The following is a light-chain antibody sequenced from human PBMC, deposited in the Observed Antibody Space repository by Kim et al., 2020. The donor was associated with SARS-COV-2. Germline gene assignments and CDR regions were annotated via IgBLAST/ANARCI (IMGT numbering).Light chain of an antibody. Sequence: GQSITISCIGSSSDIGGYKSVSWYQQHPGKPPKLMISDVTKRPSGVSNRCSGSKSGNTASLTISGLQADDEADYYCSSYTAASTWVFGGGTKVTVL. CDR3: SSYTAASTWV. CDR1: SSDIGGYKS. CDR2: DVT. J-gene: IGLJ2*01. V-gene: IGLV2-14*03.